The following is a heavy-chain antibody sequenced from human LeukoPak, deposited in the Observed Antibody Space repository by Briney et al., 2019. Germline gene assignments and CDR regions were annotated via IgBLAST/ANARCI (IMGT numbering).Heavy chain of an antibody. Sequence: GGSLRLSCAASGFTFSSYSMNWVRQAPGKGLEWVAVISYDGSNKYYADSVKGRFTISRDNSKNTLYLQMNSLRAEDTAVYYCAKEGGSGSYSSDYWGQGTLVTVSS. CDR3: AKEGGSGSYSSDY. CDR1: GFTFSSYS. V-gene: IGHV3-30*18. J-gene: IGHJ4*02. CDR2: ISYDGSNK. D-gene: IGHD1-26*01.